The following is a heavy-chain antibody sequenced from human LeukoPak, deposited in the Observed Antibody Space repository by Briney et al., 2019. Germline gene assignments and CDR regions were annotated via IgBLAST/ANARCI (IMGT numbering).Heavy chain of an antibody. Sequence: GGSLSSPGAASGFSVSSTTRTGSGKAQGKGLGGFPVIHSGGRAYYADSVKGRFTTSRDNSKNTLDLQMNSLSVEDTAVYYCVGVETITMVRGASGDVWGKGTTVTVSS. V-gene: IGHV3-66*02. CDR3: VGVETITMVRGASGDV. CDR1: GFSVSSTT. J-gene: IGHJ6*04. CDR2: IHSGGRA. D-gene: IGHD3-10*01.